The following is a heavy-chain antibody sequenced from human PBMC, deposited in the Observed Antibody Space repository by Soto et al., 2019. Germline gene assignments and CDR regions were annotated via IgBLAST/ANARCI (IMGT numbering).Heavy chain of an antibody. D-gene: IGHD3-16*01. CDR3: SKDMGGHEPYHLPY. V-gene: IGHV3-43*01. CDR2: ISCDGSIT. J-gene: IGHJ1*01. CDR1: GFTFSSYW. Sequence: PGGSLRLSCAASGFTFSSYWMHWVRQAPGKGLVWVSLISCDGSITYYADSVKGRFTISRDNSKNSLYLQMNSLRTEDTALYYCSKDMGGHEPYHLPYWGQGSLVTVSS.